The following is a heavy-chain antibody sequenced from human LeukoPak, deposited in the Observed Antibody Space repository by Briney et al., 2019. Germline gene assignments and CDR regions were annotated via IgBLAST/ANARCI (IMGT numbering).Heavy chain of an antibody. D-gene: IGHD6-6*01. J-gene: IGHJ6*03. Sequence: GASVKVSCKASGYTFTSYYMHWVRQAPGQGLEWMGIINPSGGSTSYAQKFQGRVTMTRDMSTSTVYMGLSSLRSEDTAVYYCARNKDSSSYYYYYMDVWGKGTTVTVSS. CDR1: GYTFTSYY. CDR2: INPSGGST. CDR3: ARNKDSSSYYYYYMDV. V-gene: IGHV1-46*01.